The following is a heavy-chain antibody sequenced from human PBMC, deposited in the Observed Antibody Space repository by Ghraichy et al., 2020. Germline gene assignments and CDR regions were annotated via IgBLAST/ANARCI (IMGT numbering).Heavy chain of an antibody. Sequence: LSLTCAASGFTFSSYAMHWVRQAPGKGLEWVAVISYDGSNKYYADSVKGRFTISRDNSKNTLYLQMNSLRAEDTAVYYCARDTSSWPNDAFDIWGQGTMVTVSS. V-gene: IGHV3-30-3*01. CDR2: ISYDGSNK. CDR1: GFTFSSYA. D-gene: IGHD6-13*01. J-gene: IGHJ3*02. CDR3: ARDTSSWPNDAFDI.